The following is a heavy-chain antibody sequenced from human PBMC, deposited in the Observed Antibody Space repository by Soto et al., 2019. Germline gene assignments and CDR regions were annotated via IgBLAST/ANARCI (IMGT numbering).Heavy chain of an antibody. Sequence: QVQLVESGGGVVQPGRSLRLSCAAFGFIFNDYGIHWVRQAPGKGLEWVALISYDGSNKYYADSVKGRFTISRDNSKNTLYLQINSLRPEDTAVYHCANNPASGSYFGGMDVWGQGTTVTVSS. V-gene: IGHV3-30*18. CDR2: ISYDGSNK. CDR3: ANNPASGSYFGGMDV. CDR1: GFIFNDYG. J-gene: IGHJ6*02. D-gene: IGHD1-26*01.